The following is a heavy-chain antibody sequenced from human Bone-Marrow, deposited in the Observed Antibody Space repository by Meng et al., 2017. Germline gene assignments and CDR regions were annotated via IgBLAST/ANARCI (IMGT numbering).Heavy chain of an antibody. CDR2: IIPIFGTA. CDR1: GGIFISYA. D-gene: IGHD6-13*01. V-gene: IGHV1-69*13. Sequence: SVKVTCKASGGIFISYAISWVRQAPGQGLEWMGGIIPIFGTANYAQKFQGRVTITADESTSTAYMGLRSLRSEDKDVYYCAWGIAADGTIDYWGQGTLVTVSS. CDR3: AWGIAADGTIDY. J-gene: IGHJ4*02.